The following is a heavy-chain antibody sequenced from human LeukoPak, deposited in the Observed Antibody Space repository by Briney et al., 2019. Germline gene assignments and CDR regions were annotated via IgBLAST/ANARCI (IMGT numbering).Heavy chain of an antibody. CDR3: ARGRYCSGGSCWYYFDY. V-gene: IGHV6-1*01. D-gene: IGHD2-15*01. CDR1: GDSVSSNSAA. J-gene: IGHJ4*02. Sequence: SQTLSLTCAISGDSVSSNSAAWNWLRQSPSRGLEWLGRTYYRSKWYNDYAVSVKSRITINPDTSKNQFSLQLNSVTPEDTAVCYCARGRYCSGGSCWYYFDYWGQGTLVTVSS. CDR2: TYYRSKWYN.